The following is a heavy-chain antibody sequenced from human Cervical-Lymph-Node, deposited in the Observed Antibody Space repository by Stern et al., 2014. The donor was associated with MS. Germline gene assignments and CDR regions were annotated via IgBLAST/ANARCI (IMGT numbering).Heavy chain of an antibody. J-gene: IGHJ4*02. D-gene: IGHD1-1*01. CDR1: GFTFSNFA. Sequence: EVQLEESGGGLAQPGGSLRLSCAGSGFTFSNFAMTWIRQAPGKGLEWVSGSGTDGGTHYAESVKGRFSISRDNSKNTLYLQMDRLRVEDTAVYYRGKDLHYWSADSWGQGTLFTFSS. CDR2: SGTDGGT. V-gene: IGHV3-23*04. CDR3: GKDLHYWSADS.